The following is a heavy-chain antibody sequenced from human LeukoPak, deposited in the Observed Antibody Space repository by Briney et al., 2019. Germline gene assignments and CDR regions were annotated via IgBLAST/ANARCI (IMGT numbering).Heavy chain of an antibody. CDR1: GFTFSSYS. CDR2: ISSSSSYI. V-gene: IGHV3-21*01. Sequence: GGSLRLSCAASGFTFSSYSMNWVRQAPGKGLEWVSSISSSSSYIYYADSVKGRFTISRDNAKNSLFLQMNSLRVEDTAVYYCARDNSAERGQQLANWGQGTLVTVSS. J-gene: IGHJ4*02. CDR3: ARDNSAERGQQLAN. D-gene: IGHD6-13*01.